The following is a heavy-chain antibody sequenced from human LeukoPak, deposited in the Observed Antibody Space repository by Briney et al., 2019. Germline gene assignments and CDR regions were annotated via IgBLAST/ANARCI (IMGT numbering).Heavy chain of an antibody. CDR2: ISSSSSII. D-gene: IGHD5-12*01. Sequence: GGSLRLSCAASGFNFNTYSMNWVRQAPGKGLESVSYISSSSSIIYYADSVKGRFTISRDNAKNLVYLQMNSLRVEDTAVYYCVNLGYSDGGQGTLVTVSS. J-gene: IGHJ4*02. CDR3: VNLGYSD. V-gene: IGHV3-48*04. CDR1: GFNFNTYS.